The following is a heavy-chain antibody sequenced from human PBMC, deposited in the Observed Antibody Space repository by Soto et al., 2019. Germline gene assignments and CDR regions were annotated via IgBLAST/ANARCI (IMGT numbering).Heavy chain of an antibody. V-gene: IGHV1-2*02. CDR2: INPNSGGT. J-gene: IGHJ4*02. D-gene: IGHD3-9*01. Sequence: ASVKVSCKVSGYTFTGYYMHWVRQAPGQGLEWMGWINPNSGGTNYAQKFQGRVTMTRDTSISTAYMELSRLRSDDTAVYYCATVPYYDILTGQTYYFDYWGQGTLVTVSS. CDR1: GYTFTGYY. CDR3: ATVPYYDILTGQTYYFDY.